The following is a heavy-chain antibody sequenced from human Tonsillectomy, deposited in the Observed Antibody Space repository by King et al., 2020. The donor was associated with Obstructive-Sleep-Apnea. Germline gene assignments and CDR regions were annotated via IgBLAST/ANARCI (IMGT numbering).Heavy chain of an antibody. CDR1: GFSLSTSGVG. CDR3: AHRRFSGLLTSFDY. J-gene: IGHJ4*02. Sequence: ITLKESGPTLMKPTQTLTLTCTFSGFSLSTSGVGVGWIRQPPGKALEWLALIYWDDDKFFSPSLKSRLTITKHTSKNQVVITMTNLDPVDTATYSCAHRRFSGLLTSFDYWGQGTLVTVSS. V-gene: IGHV2-5*02. D-gene: IGHD6-19*01. CDR2: IYWDDDK.